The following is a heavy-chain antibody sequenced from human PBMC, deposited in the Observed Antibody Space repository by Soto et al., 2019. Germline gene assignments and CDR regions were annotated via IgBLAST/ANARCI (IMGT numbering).Heavy chain of an antibody. CDR1: GFTFTNYA. J-gene: IGHJ4*02. CDR2: IRGGGSIT. D-gene: IGHD6-13*01. V-gene: IGHV3-23*01. Sequence: EVQLLESGGDLVQPGGSLRLSCAASGFTFTNYAMTWVSQAPVKGLEWVSTIRGGGSITYYADSLKGRFTISRDNSKNTLYLQINSLRAEDTAVYYCAKTIRGGYSSSWYYFDYWGQGTLVTVSS. CDR3: AKTIRGGYSSSWYYFDY.